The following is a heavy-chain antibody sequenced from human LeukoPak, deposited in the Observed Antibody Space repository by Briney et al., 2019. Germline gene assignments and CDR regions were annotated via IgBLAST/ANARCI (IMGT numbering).Heavy chain of an antibody. Sequence: TGGSLRLSCAASGFTFSSYAMHWVRQAPGKGPEWVAVISYDGSNKYYADSVKGRFTISRDNSKNTLYLQMNSLSAEDTAVYYCASQYYNILTGHYTSIDYWGQGTLVTVSS. CDR3: ASQYYNILTGHYTSIDY. CDR1: GFTFSSYA. J-gene: IGHJ4*02. D-gene: IGHD3-9*01. CDR2: ISYDGSNK. V-gene: IGHV3-30*04.